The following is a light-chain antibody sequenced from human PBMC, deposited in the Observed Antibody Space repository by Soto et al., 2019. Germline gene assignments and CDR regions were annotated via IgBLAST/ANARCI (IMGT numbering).Light chain of an antibody. CDR2: AAS. CDR1: QRVSSK. CDR3: QQSERSPFT. V-gene: IGKV3-20*01. J-gene: IGKJ3*01. Sequence: SLATLSVYPREAATLHCRASQRVSSKLAWYQQKPGQAPSLVMYAASTRATGIPDRFSGSGSGTDFTLTISRLEPEDFAVYYCQQSERSPFTLGRGTKVDIK.